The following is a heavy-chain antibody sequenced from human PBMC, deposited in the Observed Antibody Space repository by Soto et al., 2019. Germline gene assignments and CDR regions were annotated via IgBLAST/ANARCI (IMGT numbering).Heavy chain of an antibody. CDR3: ARHRGGSGRIYYYYYMDV. D-gene: IGHD3-10*01. CDR1: GGSISSYY. Sequence: SETLSLTCTVSGGSISSYYWSWIRQPPGKGLEWIGYIYYSGSTNYNPSLKSRVTISVDTSKNQFSLKLSSVTAADTAVYYCARHRGGSGRIYYYYYMDVWGKGTTVTVSS. J-gene: IGHJ6*03. CDR2: IYYSGST. V-gene: IGHV4-59*08.